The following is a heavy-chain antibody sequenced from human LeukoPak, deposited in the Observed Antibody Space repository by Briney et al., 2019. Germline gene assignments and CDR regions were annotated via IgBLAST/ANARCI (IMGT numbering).Heavy chain of an antibody. V-gene: IGHV5-51*01. CDR2: IYPGDSDT. CDR3: ARSQGGSNYDY. Sequence: GESLKISCKGSGYIFTNYWIGWVRQMPGKGLEGMGVIYPGDSDTRYSPSFQGQVTISADRSISTAYLHWSSLKASDTAMYYCARSQGGSNYDYWGQGTLVTVSS. D-gene: IGHD5-24*01. J-gene: IGHJ4*02. CDR1: GYIFTNYW.